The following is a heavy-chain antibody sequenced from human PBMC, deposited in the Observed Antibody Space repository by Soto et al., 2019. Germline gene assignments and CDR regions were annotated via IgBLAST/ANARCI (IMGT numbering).Heavy chain of an antibody. CDR1: GFTFISYA. V-gene: IGHV3-23*01. D-gene: IGHD3-3*01. J-gene: IGHJ4*02. CDR2: ISGSGGST. CDR3: AKSFIGWSCYSDY. Sequence: EVQLLESGGGLVQPGGSLRLSCAASGFTFISYAMSWVRQAPGKGLEWVSGISGSGGSTYYADSVKGRFTIARDNSKNTLYLQMNSLRAEDTAVYYCAKSFIGWSCYSDYWGQGTLVTVSS.